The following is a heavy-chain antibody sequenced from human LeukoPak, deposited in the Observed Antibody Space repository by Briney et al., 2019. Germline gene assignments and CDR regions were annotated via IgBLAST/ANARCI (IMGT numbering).Heavy chain of an antibody. D-gene: IGHD5-12*01. V-gene: IGHV4-31*11. CDR2: ISYGGKA. CDR1: GDSISSGGYW. CDR3: ARAPVATPSEFDY. Sequence: SQTLSLTCAVSGDSISSGGYWWSWIRQHPGKGPEWIGYISYGGKADYNPTLKSRVAISADTPKNQFSLKLSSTTAADTAVYYCARAPVATPSEFDYWGQGTLVTVSS. J-gene: IGHJ4*02.